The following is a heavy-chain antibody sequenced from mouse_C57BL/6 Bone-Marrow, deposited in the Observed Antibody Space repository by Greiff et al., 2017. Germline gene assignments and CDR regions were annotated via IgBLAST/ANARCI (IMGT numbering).Heavy chain of an antibody. V-gene: IGHV8-8*01. CDR3: ARSRADGYYVFWYFDV. Sequence: QVTLKVSGPGILQPSQTLSLTCSFSGFSLSTFGLGVGWIRQPSGKGLEWLAHIWWDDDNYYNPALKSRHTISKDTSKNQVFLKIANVDTADTATYYCARSRADGYYVFWYFDVWGTGTTVTVSS. J-gene: IGHJ1*03. CDR2: IWWDDDN. D-gene: IGHD2-3*01. CDR1: GFSLSTFGLG.